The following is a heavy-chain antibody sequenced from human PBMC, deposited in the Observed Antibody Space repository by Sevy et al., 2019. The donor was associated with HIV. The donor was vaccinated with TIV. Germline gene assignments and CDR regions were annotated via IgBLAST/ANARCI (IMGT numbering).Heavy chain of an antibody. D-gene: IGHD6-6*01. V-gene: IGHV3-53*01. Sequence: GESLKISCAASGFTVSSNYMSWVRQAPGKGLEWVSVIYSGGSTYYADSVKGRFTISRDNSKNTLYLQMNSLRAEDTAVYYCARSPPPTLYRSSSGLLVWGQGTLVTVSS. CDR3: ARSPPPTLYRSSSGLLV. CDR2: IYSGGST. J-gene: IGHJ4*02. CDR1: GFTVSSNY.